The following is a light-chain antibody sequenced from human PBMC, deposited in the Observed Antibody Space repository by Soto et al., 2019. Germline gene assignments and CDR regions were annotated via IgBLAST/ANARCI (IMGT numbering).Light chain of an antibody. CDR1: STDVGGYNY. V-gene: IGLV2-8*01. Sequence: QSALTQPPSASGSPGQSVTISCTGTSTDVGGYNYISWYQHHPGKGPKLIIYEVSERPSGVPDRFSGSKSGNTASLTVSGLQAEDEADYYCSSYTTSVRVFGTGTKVTVL. CDR3: SSYTTSVRV. CDR2: EVS. J-gene: IGLJ1*01.